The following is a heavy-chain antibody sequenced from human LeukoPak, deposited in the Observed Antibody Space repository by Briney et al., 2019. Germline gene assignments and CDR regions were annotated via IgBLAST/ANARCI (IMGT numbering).Heavy chain of an antibody. CDR2: ISAYNGNT. CDR3: ARDIPHYYDSSGYYHFDY. D-gene: IGHD3-22*01. V-gene: IGHV1-18*01. J-gene: IGHJ4*02. CDR1: GYTFTSYG. Sequence: ASVKVSCKASGYTFTSYGISWVRQAPGQGLEWMGWISAYNGNTNYAQKLQGRVTMTTDTSTSTAYMELRSLRSDDTAVYYCARDIPHYYDSSGYYHFDYWGQGTLVTVSS.